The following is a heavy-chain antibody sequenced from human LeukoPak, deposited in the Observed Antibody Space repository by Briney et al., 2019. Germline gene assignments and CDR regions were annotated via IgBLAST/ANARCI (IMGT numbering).Heavy chain of an antibody. J-gene: IGHJ6*03. V-gene: IGHV4-34*01. CDR3: ARARAFSDFWSGYYYYMDV. Sequence: SETLSLTCAVYGGSFSGYYWSWIRQPPGKGLEWIGEINHSGSTNYNPSLKSRVTMSVDTSKNQFSLKLSSVTAADTAVYYCARARAFSDFWSGYYYYMDVWGKGTTVTVSS. CDR2: INHSGST. D-gene: IGHD3-3*01. CDR1: GGSFSGYY.